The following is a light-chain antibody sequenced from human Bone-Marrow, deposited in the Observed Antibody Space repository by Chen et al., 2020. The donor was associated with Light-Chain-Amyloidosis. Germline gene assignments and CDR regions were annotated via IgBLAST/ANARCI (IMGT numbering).Light chain of an antibody. CDR3: AAWDDSLSVYV. CDR2: RNN. J-gene: IGLJ1*01. V-gene: IGLV1-47*01. Sequence: QSVLTQPPSASGTPGQRVTISCSGSSSNIGSNYVYWYQPLPGTAPKLLIYRNNQRPSGVPDRFSGSKSGTSASLAISGLRSEDEADYYCAAWDDSLSVYVFGTGTKVTVL. CDR1: SSNIGSNY.